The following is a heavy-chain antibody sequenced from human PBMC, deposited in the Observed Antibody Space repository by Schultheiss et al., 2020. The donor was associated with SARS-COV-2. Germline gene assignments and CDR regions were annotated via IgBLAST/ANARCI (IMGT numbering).Heavy chain of an antibody. CDR2: INPSGGST. V-gene: IGHV1-46*01. J-gene: IGHJ6*02. Sequence: ASVKVSCKASGYTFTSYYMHWVRQAPGQGLEWMGIINPSGGSTSYAQKFQGRVTMTRDTSTSTVYMELSSLRSEDTAVYYCARARVATITLSLYYYYGMDVWGQGTTVTVSS. D-gene: IGHD5-12*01. CDR3: ARARVATITLSLYYYYGMDV. CDR1: GYTFTSYY.